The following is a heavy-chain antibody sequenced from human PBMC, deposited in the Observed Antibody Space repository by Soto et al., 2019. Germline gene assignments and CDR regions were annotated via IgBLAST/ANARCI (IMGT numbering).Heavy chain of an antibody. CDR3: ARDGGYSSSWAPLDY. CDR2: IYYSGST. Sequence: SETLSLTCTVSGGSISSGGYYWSWIRQHPGKGLEWIGYIYYSGSTYYNPSLKSRVTISVDTSKNQFSLKLSSVTAADTAVYYCARDGGYSSSWAPLDYWGQGTLVTVSS. V-gene: IGHV4-31*03. D-gene: IGHD6-6*01. CDR1: GGSISSGGYY. J-gene: IGHJ4*02.